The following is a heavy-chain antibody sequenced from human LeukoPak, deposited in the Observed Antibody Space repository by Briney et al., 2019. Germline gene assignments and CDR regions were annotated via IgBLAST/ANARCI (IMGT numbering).Heavy chain of an antibody. CDR2: IYHSGST. V-gene: IGHV4-38-2*02. CDR3: AREDTAMVTGY. CDR1: GYSISSGYY. D-gene: IGHD5-18*01. J-gene: IGHJ4*02. Sequence: SETLSLTCAVSGYSISSGYYWGWIRQPPGKGLEWIGSIYHSGSTYYNPSLKSRVTISVDTSKNQYSLKLSSVTAADTAVYYSAREDTAMVTGYWGQGTLVTVSS.